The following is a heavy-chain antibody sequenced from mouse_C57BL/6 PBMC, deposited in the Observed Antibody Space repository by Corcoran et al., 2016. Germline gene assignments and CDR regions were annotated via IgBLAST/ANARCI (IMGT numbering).Heavy chain of an antibody. V-gene: IGHV9-3*01. J-gene: IGHJ4*01. D-gene: IGHD3-1*01. CDR2: INTYSGVP. Sequence: QIQLVQSGPELKKPGETVKISCKASGYTFTTYGMSWVKQAPGKGLKWMGWINTYSGVPTYADDFKGRFAFSLETSASTAYLQINNLKNEDTATYFCARERATGYAMDYWGQGTSVTVSS. CDR3: ARERATGYAMDY. CDR1: GYTFTTYG.